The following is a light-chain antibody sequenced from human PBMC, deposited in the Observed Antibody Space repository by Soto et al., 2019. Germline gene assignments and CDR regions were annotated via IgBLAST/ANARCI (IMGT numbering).Light chain of an antibody. CDR3: QTWGTGLHWV. J-gene: IGLJ3*02. V-gene: IGLV4-69*01. Sequence: QLVLTQSPSASASLGASVKLTCTLSSGHSSYAIAWHQQQPEKGPRYLMKLNSDGSHSKGDGIPDRFSGSSSGAERYLTISRLQSADEADYYCQTWGTGLHWVFGGGTKLTVL. CDR1: SGHSSYA. CDR2: LNSDGSH.